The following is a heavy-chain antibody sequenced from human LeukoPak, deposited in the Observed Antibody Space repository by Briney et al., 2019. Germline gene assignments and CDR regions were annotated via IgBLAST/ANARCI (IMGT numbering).Heavy chain of an antibody. V-gene: IGHV1-8*01. CDR1: GYTFTSYD. CDR2: MNPNSGNT. J-gene: IGHJ4*02. D-gene: IGHD3-10*01. CDR3: ASSYNMATWFGDPSRVFDY. Sequence: ASVKVSCKASGYTFTSYDINWVRQTTGQGLEWMGWMNPNSGNTGYAQKFQGRVTMTRNTSISTAYVELSSLRSEDTAVYYCASSYNMATWFGDPSRVFDYWGQGTLVTVSS.